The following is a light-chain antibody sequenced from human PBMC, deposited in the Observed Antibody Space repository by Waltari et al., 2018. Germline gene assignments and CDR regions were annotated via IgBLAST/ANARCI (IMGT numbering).Light chain of an antibody. CDR2: EGN. CDR3: SSYADSNICV. Sequence: QSALTQPASVSGSPGQSLTISCTGTSGDIGGYNLVPWYQHHPGKAPKLMIYEGNTRPSGVSNRFSGSKSGNTASLTISGLQAEDEADYYCSSYADSNICVFGSGTKVTVL. V-gene: IGLV2-23*01. CDR1: SGDIGGYNL. J-gene: IGLJ1*01.